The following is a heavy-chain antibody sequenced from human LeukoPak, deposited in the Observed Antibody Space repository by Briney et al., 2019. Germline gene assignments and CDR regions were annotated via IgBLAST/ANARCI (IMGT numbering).Heavy chain of an antibody. CDR3: ATVVVTAIDY. D-gene: IGHD2-21*02. CDR1: GGSISSYY. CDR2: IYYSGST. Sequence: SETLSLTCTVSGGSISSYYWSWIRQPPGKGLEWIGYIYYSGSTNYNPSLKSRVTISVDTSKNQFSLKLSSVTAADTAVYYCATVVVTAIDYWGQGTLVTVSS. V-gene: IGHV4-59*08. J-gene: IGHJ4*02.